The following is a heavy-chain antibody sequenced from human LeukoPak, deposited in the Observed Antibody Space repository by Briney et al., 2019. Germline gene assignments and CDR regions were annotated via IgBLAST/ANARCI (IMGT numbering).Heavy chain of an antibody. CDR2: INHSGST. J-gene: IGHJ4*02. CDR1: GGSFSGYY. CDR3: ARGAQTYYDKAPVDY. D-gene: IGHD3-22*01. Sequence: SSETLSLTCAVYGGSFSGYYWSWIRQPPGKGLEWIGEINHSGSTNYNPPLKSRVTISVDTSKSQFSLKLNSMTAADTAVYYCARGAQTYYDKAPVDYWGQGTLVTVSS. V-gene: IGHV4-34*01.